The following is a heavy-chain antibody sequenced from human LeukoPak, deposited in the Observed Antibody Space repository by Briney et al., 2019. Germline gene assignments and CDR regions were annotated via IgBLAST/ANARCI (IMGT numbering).Heavy chain of an antibody. CDR3: ARGNVLLWFGFDY. D-gene: IGHD3-10*01. V-gene: IGHV3-11*04. CDR2: ISSSGSTI. CDR1: GFTFSDYY. Sequence: GGSLRLFCAASGFTFSDYYMSWIRQVPGKGLEWVSYISSSGSTINYADSVKGRFIISRVHATNSMYMQMNRLRADETAVYYCARGNVLLWFGFDYWGQGTLVTVSS. J-gene: IGHJ4*02.